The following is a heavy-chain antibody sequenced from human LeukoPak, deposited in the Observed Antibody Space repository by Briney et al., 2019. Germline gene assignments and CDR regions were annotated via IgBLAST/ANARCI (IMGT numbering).Heavy chain of an antibody. D-gene: IGHD3-10*01. CDR1: GYTFTGYY. Sequence: ASVKVSCKASGYTFTGYYIHWVRQAPGQGLEWMGWINPNSGGTNYAQQFQGWVTMTRDTSISTAYMELSSLRSEDTAVYYCARDLWERNGSGNYYYYGMDVWGQGTTVTVSS. CDR3: ARDLWERNGSGNYYYYGMDV. CDR2: INPNSGGT. J-gene: IGHJ6*02. V-gene: IGHV1-2*04.